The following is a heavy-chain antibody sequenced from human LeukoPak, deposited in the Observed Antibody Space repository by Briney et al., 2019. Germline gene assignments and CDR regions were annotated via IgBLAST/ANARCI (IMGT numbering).Heavy chain of an antibody. D-gene: IGHD1-26*01. J-gene: IGHJ4*02. CDR1: GFTVSSNY. V-gene: IGHV3-66*01. CDR3: ARGSAWERGSYDY. CDR2: IYSGGST. Sequence: PGGSLRLSCADSGFTVSSNYMRWVRQAPGKGLEWVSVIYSGGSTHYADSVKGRFTISRDNSKNTLYLQMNSLRVEDTAVYYCARGSAWERGSYDYWGQGTLVTVSS.